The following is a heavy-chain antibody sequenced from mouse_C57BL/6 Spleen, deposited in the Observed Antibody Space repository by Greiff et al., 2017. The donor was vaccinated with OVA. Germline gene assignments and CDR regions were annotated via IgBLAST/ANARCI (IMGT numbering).Heavy chain of an antibody. CDR3: ARFGNYGAY. Sequence: VQLQQPGPELVKPGASVKLSCKASGYTFTSYWMHWVKQRPGQGLEWIGNINPSNGGTTYNEKFKSKATLTVDKSASTAYMQLSSLTSEVSAFYYCARFGNYGAYWGQGTLSTVSA. CDR2: INPSNGGT. V-gene: IGHV1-53*01. CDR1: GYTFTSYW. D-gene: IGHD2-1*01. J-gene: IGHJ3*01.